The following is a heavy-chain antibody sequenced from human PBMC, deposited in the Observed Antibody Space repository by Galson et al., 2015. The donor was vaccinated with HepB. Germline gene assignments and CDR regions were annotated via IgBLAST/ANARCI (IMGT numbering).Heavy chain of an antibody. V-gene: IGHV4-38-2*01. CDR1: GYSISSGYY. D-gene: IGHD3-10*01. J-gene: IGHJ5*02. Sequence: SETLSLTCAVSGYSISSGYYWGWIRQPPGKGLEWIGSIYHGGSTYYNPSLKSRVTISVDTSKNQFSLKLSSVTAADTAVYYCARAELLWFGEGTFQGWFDPWGQGTLVTVSS. CDR3: ARAELLWFGEGTFQGWFDP. CDR2: IYHGGST.